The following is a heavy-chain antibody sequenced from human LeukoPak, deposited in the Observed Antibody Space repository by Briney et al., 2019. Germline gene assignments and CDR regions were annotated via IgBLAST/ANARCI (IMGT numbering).Heavy chain of an antibody. D-gene: IGHD3-10*01. V-gene: IGHV3-23*01. CDR3: AKGLNGYGSGSYSHLDAFDI. Sequence: GGSLRLSRAASGFTFSTCAMSWVRQAPGKGLECVSTISTSGRSTYYAASVKGRFTTSRDNPKNTLFLQMNSLRAEDTAVYYCAKGLNGYGSGSYSHLDAFDIWGQGTMVTVSS. CDR2: ISTSGRST. J-gene: IGHJ3*02. CDR1: GFTFSTCA.